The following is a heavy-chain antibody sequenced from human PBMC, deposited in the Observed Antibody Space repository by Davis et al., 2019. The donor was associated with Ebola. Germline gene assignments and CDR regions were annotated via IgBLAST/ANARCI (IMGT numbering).Heavy chain of an antibody. CDR2: INSDGSST. CDR1: GFTFSSYG. Sequence: GESLKISCAASGFTFSSYGMHWVRQAPGKGLVWVSRINSDGSSTSYADSVKGRFTISRDNAKNSLYLQMNSLRAEDTALYYCAKGLVGAMGGADYWGQGTLVTVSS. V-gene: IGHV3-74*01. J-gene: IGHJ4*02. D-gene: IGHD1-26*01. CDR3: AKGLVGAMGGADY.